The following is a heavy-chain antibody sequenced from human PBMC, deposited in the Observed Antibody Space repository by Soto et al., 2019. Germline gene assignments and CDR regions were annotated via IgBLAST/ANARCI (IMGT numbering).Heavy chain of an antibody. CDR3: AHRAGLQGNWNGGYFDF. J-gene: IGHJ4*02. CDR2: IYWDDDK. D-gene: IGHD1-1*01. Sequence: QITLEESGPTRVKPTQTLTLTCTFSGFSLTTDGVGVGWVRQPPGKALERLALIYWDDDKRYSPSLGSRLTITTDTTRNQVVLTMTNMDPVDTATYYCAHRAGLQGNWNGGYFDFWGQGALVTVSS. CDR1: GFSLTTDGVG. V-gene: IGHV2-5*02.